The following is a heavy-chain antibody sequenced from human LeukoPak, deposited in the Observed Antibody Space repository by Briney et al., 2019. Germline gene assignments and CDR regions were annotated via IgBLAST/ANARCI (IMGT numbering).Heavy chain of an antibody. CDR2: IVVGGGNT. Sequence: SVKVSCKASGFTFTSSAMQWVRQARGQRLEWIGWIVVGGGNTNYAQKFQERDTITRDMSTSTAYMELSSLRSEDTAVYYCAADLRVVGASFDYWGQGTLVTVSS. CDR1: GFTFTSSA. J-gene: IGHJ4*02. D-gene: IGHD1-26*01. V-gene: IGHV1-58*02. CDR3: AADLRVVGASFDY.